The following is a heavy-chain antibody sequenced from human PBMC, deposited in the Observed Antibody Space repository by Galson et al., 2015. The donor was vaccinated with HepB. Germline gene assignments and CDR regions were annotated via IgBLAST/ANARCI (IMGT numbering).Heavy chain of an antibody. CDR1: GFTFGDYA. CDR3: TRGDPIVGATTWFDP. J-gene: IGHJ5*02. CDR2: IRSKAYGGTT. D-gene: IGHD1-26*01. V-gene: IGHV3-49*03. Sequence: SLRLSCAASGFTFGDYAMSWFRQATGKGLEWVGFIRSKAYGGTTEYAASVKGRFTISRDDSKSIAYLQMNSLKTEDTAVYYCTRGDPIVGATTWFDPWGQGTLVTVSS.